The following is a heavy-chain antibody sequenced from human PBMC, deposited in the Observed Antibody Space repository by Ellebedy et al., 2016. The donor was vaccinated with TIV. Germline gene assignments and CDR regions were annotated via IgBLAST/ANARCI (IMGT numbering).Heavy chain of an antibody. Sequence: GGSLRLXXEASEFTFRNYAMHWVRQAPGKGLEWVAAIWHDGSKEYYRGSVKGRFTISRDNSKNTLYLQMNSLRGEDTAVYFCATSFDHYYDSSAYYGFWGQGTLVTVSS. CDR3: ATSFDHYYDSSAYYGF. CDR2: IWHDGSKE. CDR1: EFTFRNYA. V-gene: IGHV3-33*08. D-gene: IGHD3-22*01. J-gene: IGHJ4*02.